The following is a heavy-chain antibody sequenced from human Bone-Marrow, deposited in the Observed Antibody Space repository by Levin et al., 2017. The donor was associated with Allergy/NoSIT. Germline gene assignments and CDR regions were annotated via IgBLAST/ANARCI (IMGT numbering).Heavy chain of an antibody. V-gene: IGHV3-72*01. CDR2: SRNKANSYIT. CDR3: VREAAASVFDL. CDR1: EFTFSQHY. D-gene: IGHD5/OR15-5a*01. J-gene: IGHJ3*01. Sequence: PGESLKISCEAFEFTFSQHYMDWVRQAPGKGLEWVGRSRNKANSYITEYAASVKGRFTISRDDSKNSAYLEMNSLKSDDTAVYFCVREAAASVFDLWGQGTMVTVSP.